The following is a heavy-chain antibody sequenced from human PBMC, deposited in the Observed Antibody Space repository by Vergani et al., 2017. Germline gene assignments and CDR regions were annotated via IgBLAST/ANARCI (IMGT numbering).Heavy chain of an antibody. CDR3: AIDLGYSYARGHYYYYGMDV. V-gene: IGHV4-59*01. J-gene: IGHJ6*02. D-gene: IGHD5-18*01. CDR1: GGSISSYY. Sequence: QVQLQESGPGLVKPSETLSLTCTVSGGSISSYYWSWIRQPPGKGLEWIGYIYYSGSTNYNPSLKSRVTISVDTSKNQFSLKLSSVTAADTAVYYCAIDLGYSYARGHYYYYGMDVWGQGTTVTVSS. CDR2: IYYSGST.